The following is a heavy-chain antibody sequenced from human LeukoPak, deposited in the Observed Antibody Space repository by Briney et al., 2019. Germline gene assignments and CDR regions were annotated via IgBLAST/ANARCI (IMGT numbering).Heavy chain of an antibody. CDR3: AREGPLHDFWSGYYSDY. J-gene: IGHJ4*02. V-gene: IGHV1-69*05. Sequence: SVKVSCKASGGTFSSYAISWVPQAPGQGLEWMGRIIPIFGTANYAQKFQGRVTVTTDESTSTAYRELSSLRSEDTAVYYCAREGPLHDFWSGYYSDYWGQGTLVTVSS. CDR2: IIPIFGTA. D-gene: IGHD3-3*01. CDR1: GGTFSSYA.